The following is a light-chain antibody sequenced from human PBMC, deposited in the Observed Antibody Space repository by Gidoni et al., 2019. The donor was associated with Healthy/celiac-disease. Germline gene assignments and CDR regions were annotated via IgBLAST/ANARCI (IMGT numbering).Light chain of an antibody. Sequence: ESVLTQSPGTLSLSPGERATLSCRASQSVSSSYLAWYQQKPGQAPRLLIYGASSRATGIPDRFSGSGSGPDFTLIISRLEPEDFAVYYCQQYGSSPTFGQGTKLEIK. CDR2: GAS. CDR1: QSVSSSY. CDR3: QQYGSSPT. V-gene: IGKV3-20*01. J-gene: IGKJ2*01.